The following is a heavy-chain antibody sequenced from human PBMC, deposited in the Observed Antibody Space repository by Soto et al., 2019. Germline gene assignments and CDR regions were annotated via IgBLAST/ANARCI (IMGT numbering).Heavy chain of an antibody. J-gene: IGHJ4*02. CDR2: IYYSGST. Sequence: PSETLSLTCTVSGGSISSGGYYWSWIRQHPGKGLEWIGYIYYSGSTYYNPSLKSRVTISVDTSKNQFSLKLSSVTAADTAVYYCARESSRDWNCGGAYYFDYWGQGTLVTVSS. CDR1: GGSISSGGYY. CDR3: ARESSRDWNCGGAYYFDY. D-gene: IGHD1-7*01. V-gene: IGHV4-31*03.